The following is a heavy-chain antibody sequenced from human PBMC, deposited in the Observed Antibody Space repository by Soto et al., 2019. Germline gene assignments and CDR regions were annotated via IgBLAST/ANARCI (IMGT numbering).Heavy chain of an antibody. J-gene: IGHJ4*02. D-gene: IGHD5-18*01. V-gene: IGHV1-69*02. CDR2: IIPMLGIA. Sequence: QVQLVQSGAEVKKPGSSVKVSCKASGGTFSSYTFSWVRQAPGQWLEWMGRIIPMLGIANYAQKFQGRVTITADKSTSTAYMELSSLRSEDTAVYYCANRGYSYGFVIYWGQGTLVTVSS. CDR1: GGTFSSYT. CDR3: ANRGYSYGFVIY.